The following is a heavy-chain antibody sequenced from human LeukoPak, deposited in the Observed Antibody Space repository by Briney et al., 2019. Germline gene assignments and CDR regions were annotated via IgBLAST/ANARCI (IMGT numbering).Heavy chain of an antibody. D-gene: IGHD6-19*01. CDR2: INHSGST. CDR1: GGSFSGYY. J-gene: IGHJ4*02. Sequence: SETLSLTCAVYGGSFSGYYWSWIRQPPGKGVEWIGEINHSGSTNYNPSLKSRVTISVDTSKNQFSLKLSSVTAADTAVYYCARHGGLLSGWYFWRYWGEGTLVTVSS. V-gene: IGHV4-34*01. CDR3: ARHGGLLSGWYFWRY.